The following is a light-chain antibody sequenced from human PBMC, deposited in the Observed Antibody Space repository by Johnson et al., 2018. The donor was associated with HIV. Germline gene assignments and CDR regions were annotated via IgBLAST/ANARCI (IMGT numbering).Light chain of an antibody. CDR1: SSNIGNNY. J-gene: IGLJ1*01. CDR2: DND. Sequence: QSVLTQPPSVSAAPGQKVTISCSGSSSNIGNNYISWYQQLPGTAPKILIYDNDQRPLGIPDRFSGSKSGTSATLAITGLQTGDEADYYCGTWDSSLSAYVFGTGTKVTVL. CDR3: GTWDSSLSAYV. V-gene: IGLV1-51*01.